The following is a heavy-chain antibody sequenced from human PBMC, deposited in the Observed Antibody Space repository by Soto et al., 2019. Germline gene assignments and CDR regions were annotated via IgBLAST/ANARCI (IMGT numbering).Heavy chain of an antibody. V-gene: IGHV1-18*01. J-gene: IGHJ4*02. CDR2: ISAYNGNT. CDR1: GYTFTSYG. D-gene: IGHD3-22*01. Sequence: QVQLVQSGAEVKKPGASVKVSCKASGYTFTSYGISWVRQAPGQGLEWMGWISAYNGNTNYAQKPQGRVTMTTDTSTSTAYMELRSLRSDDTAVYYCARYDPYYYDSSGHSVDYWGQGTLVTVSS. CDR3: ARYDPYYYDSSGHSVDY.